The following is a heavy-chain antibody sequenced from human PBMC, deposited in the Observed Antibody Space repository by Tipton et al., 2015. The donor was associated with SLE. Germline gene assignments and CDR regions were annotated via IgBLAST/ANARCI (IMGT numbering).Heavy chain of an antibody. V-gene: IGHV1-69*01. D-gene: IGHD3-16*01. CDR2: IIPIFGRT. CDR3: AREITTDYYGMDV. J-gene: IGHJ6*02. Sequence: QSGPEVKKPGSSVKVSCKASGGTFGSYSITWVRQAPGQGLEWMGGIIPIFGRTNYAQKFQGRVTITADESTSTVYMEVSSLRSEDTAVYYCAREITTDYYGMDVWGQGTTVTVSS. CDR1: GGTFGSYS.